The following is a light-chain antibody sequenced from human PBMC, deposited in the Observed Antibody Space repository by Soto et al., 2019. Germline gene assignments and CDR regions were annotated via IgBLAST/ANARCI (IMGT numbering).Light chain of an antibody. J-gene: IGLJ3*02. CDR2: YDD. CDR1: TSNIGKNT. V-gene: IGLV1-36*01. CDR3: GAWDDTLNGWV. Sequence: QSVLTQPPSVSAGPGQRVTISCSGSTSNIGKNTVNWYQRLPGEAPKLFIYYDDLLASGVSDRFSGSKSGTSASLAISGLQSEDEADYYCGAWDDTLNGWVFGGGTKLTVL.